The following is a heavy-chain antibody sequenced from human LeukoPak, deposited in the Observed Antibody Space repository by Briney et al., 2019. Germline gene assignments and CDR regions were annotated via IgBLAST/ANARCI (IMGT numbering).Heavy chain of an antibody. CDR1: GFTFDDYA. D-gene: IGHD2-2*01. CDR3: AKVEYQLVS. J-gene: IGHJ5*02. Sequence: GRSLRLSCAASGFTFDDYAMHWVRQAPGKGLEWVSGIRWNSGSIGYADSVKGRFTISRDNAKNSLYLQMNSLRAEDTALYYCAKVEYQLVSWGQGTLVTVSS. V-gene: IGHV3-9*01. CDR2: IRWNSGSI.